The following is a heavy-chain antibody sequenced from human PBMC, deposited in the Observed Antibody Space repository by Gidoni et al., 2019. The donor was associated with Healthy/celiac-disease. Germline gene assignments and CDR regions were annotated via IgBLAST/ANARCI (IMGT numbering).Heavy chain of an antibody. CDR2: ISSSSSTI. CDR1: GFTFSSYS. CDR3: ARDLVYSSGWYNYFDY. J-gene: IGHJ4*02. D-gene: IGHD6-19*01. V-gene: IGHV3-48*01. Sequence: EVQLVESGGGLVQPGGSLRLSCAASGFTFSSYSMKWVRQAPGKGLEWVSYISSSSSTIYYADSVKGRFTISRDNAKNSLYLQMNSLRAEDTAVYYCARDLVYSSGWYNYFDYWGQGTLVTVSS.